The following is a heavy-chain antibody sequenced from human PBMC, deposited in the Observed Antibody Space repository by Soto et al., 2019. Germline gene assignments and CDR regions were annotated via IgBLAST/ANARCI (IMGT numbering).Heavy chain of an antibody. V-gene: IGHV1-69*01. CDR2: IIPIFGTA. Sequence: QVQLVQSGAEVKKPGSSVKVSCKASGGTFSSYAISWVRQAPGQGLEWMGGIIPIFGTANYAQKFQGRVTITADESTSTDYMELSSLRSEDTAVYYCARDKWLQLHWYFDLWGRGTLVTVSS. J-gene: IGHJ2*01. CDR3: ARDKWLQLHWYFDL. D-gene: IGHD5-12*01. CDR1: GGTFSSYA.